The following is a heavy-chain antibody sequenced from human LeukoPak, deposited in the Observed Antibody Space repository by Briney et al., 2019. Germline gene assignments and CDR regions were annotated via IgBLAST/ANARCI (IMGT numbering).Heavy chain of an antibody. CDR2: ISGSGGST. CDR1: GFTLSTYS. Sequence: GGSLRLSCAASGFTLSTYSLNWVRQAPGKGLEWVSAISGSGGSTYYADSVKGRFTISRDNSKNTLYLQMNSLRAEDTAVYYCAKKMGGVAGSFDYWGQGTLVTVSS. V-gene: IGHV3-23*01. D-gene: IGHD6-19*01. J-gene: IGHJ4*02. CDR3: AKKMGGVAGSFDY.